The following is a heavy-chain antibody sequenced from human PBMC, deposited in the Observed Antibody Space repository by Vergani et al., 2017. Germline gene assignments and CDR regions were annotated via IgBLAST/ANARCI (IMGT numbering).Heavy chain of an antibody. D-gene: IGHD6-19*01. J-gene: IGHJ4*02. Sequence: QLQLQESGPGLVKHPETLSLTCTVSGGSISSSSYYWGWIRQPPGKGLEWIGSIYYSGSTYYNPSLKSRVTISVDTSKNQFSLKLSSVTAADTAVYYCARLRGVAGSYYFDYWGEGTLVTVSS. CDR1: GGSISSSSYY. CDR2: IYYSGST. V-gene: IGHV4-39*01. CDR3: ARLRGVAGSYYFDY.